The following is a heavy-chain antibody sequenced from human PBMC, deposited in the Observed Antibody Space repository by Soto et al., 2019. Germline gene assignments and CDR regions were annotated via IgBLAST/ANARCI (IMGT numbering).Heavy chain of an antibody. CDR3: ARVPTTHDYGDYSLGFDP. D-gene: IGHD4-17*01. CDR1: GGSISSYY. V-gene: IGHV4-59*01. CDR2: IYYSGST. J-gene: IGHJ5*02. Sequence: SETLSLTCTVSGGSISSYYWSWIRQPPGKGLEWIGYIYYSGSTNYNPSLKSRVTISVDTSKNQFSLKLSSVTAADTAVYYCARVPTTHDYGDYSLGFDPWGQGTLATVSS.